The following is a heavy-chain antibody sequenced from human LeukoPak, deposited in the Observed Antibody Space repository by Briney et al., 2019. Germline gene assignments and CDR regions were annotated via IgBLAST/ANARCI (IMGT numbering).Heavy chain of an antibody. CDR2: IIPILGTA. Sequence: SVKVSCKASGGTFSSYAISWVRQAPGQGLEWMGGIIPILGTANYAQKFQGRVTITADESTSTAYMELSSLRSEDTAVYYCARGAPRDYYGSGSYLADYWGQGTLVTVSS. J-gene: IGHJ4*02. D-gene: IGHD3-10*01. V-gene: IGHV1-69*13. CDR1: GGTFSSYA. CDR3: ARGAPRDYYGSGSYLADY.